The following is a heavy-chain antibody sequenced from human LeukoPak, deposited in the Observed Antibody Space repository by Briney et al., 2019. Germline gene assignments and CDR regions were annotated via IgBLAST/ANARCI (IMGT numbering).Heavy chain of an antibody. D-gene: IGHD1-7*01. V-gene: IGHV4-39*07. Sequence: SETLSLTCTVFGDSVSSSNYYWAWFRQPPGKGLDWIGSLYYDGRTNYNPSLKSRVTISVDTSKNQFSLKLSSVTAADTAVYHCARDNWNYGSSMDVWGQGTTVTVSS. CDR2: LYYDGRT. CDR1: GDSVSSSNYY. CDR3: ARDNWNYGSSMDV. J-gene: IGHJ6*02.